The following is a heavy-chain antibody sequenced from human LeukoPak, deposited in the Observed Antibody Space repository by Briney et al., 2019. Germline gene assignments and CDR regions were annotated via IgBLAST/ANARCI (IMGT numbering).Heavy chain of an antibody. V-gene: IGHV3-30*02. D-gene: IGHD1-7*01. J-gene: IGHJ6*02. CDR3: ARTNSFGMDV. CDR1: GFTFSTYG. CDR2: IRNDGSNK. Sequence: GGSLRLSCAASGFTFSTYGMHWVREAPGKGLEWLAFIRNDGSNKYYADSVKGRFTNSRDNSKNTVYLQMDSLRTEDTAVYYCARTNSFGMDVWGQGTTVTVSS.